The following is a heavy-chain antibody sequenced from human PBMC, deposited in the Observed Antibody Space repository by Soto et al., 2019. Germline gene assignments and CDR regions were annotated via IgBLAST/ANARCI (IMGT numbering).Heavy chain of an antibody. CDR2: INPDDSDI. CDR1: GYTFTSYW. CDR3: ARHPYGGYYWYLDL. V-gene: IGHV5-51*01. J-gene: IGHJ2*01. Sequence: GESLKISCQGLGYTFTSYWIGWVRQMPGKGLEWMGIINPDDSDIRYSPTFQGQVTISADRSITTAYLQWSSLKASDTAMYYCARHPYGGYYWYLDLWGRGSLVTVS. D-gene: IGHD4-17*01.